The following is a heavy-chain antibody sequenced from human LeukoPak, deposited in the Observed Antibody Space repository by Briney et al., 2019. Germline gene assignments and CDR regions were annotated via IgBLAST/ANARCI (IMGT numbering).Heavy chain of an antibody. CDR3: AKDAYGDYVGRRMGYWFDP. D-gene: IGHD4-17*01. V-gene: IGHV3-23*01. CDR1: GFTFSSYS. CDR2: ISGSDIST. Sequence: PGGSLRLSCAASGFTFSSYSMNWVRQAPGKGLEWVSLISGSDISTYYADSVKGRFTISRDNSKNTLYLQMNSLRAEDTAVYYCAKDAYGDYVGRRMGYWFDPWGQGTLVTVSS. J-gene: IGHJ5*02.